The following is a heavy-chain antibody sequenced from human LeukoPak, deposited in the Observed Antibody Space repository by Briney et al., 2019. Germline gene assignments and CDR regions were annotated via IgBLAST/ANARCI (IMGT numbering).Heavy chain of an antibody. J-gene: IGHJ4*02. CDR2: IDWDDNR. V-gene: IGHV2-70*04. CDR3: ARLYSTGWYDY. D-gene: IGHD6-19*01. Sequence: SGPALVKPPQTLTLTCTFSGFSLSTSGMRVSWIRQPPGKALEWLARIDWDDNRFYSTSLKTRLTISKDTSKNQVVLTMTNMDPVDTATYYCARLYSTGWYDYWGQGTLVTVSS. CDR1: GFSLSTSGMR.